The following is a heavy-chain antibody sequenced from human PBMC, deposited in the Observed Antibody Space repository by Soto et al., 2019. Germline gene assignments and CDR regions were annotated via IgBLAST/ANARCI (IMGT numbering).Heavy chain of an antibody. D-gene: IGHD3-16*01. CDR1: GGSISSGGYS. V-gene: IGHV4-31*11. J-gene: IGHJ5*02. CDR3: ARWGSGSRQGFDP. CDR2: IYYSGST. Sequence: SETLSLTCAVSGGSISSGGYSWSWIRQPPGKGLEWIGYIYYSGSTYYNPSLKSRVTISVDTSKNQFSLKLSSVTAADTAVYYWARWGSGSRQGFDPWGQGTLVTVAS.